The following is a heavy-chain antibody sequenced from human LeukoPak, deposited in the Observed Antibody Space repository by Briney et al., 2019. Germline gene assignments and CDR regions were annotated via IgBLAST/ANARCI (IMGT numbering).Heavy chain of an antibody. CDR1: GYTFTSYD. Sequence: ASVKVSCKASGYTFTSYDINWVRQATGQGLEWMGWMSPNSGNIGYAQKFQGRVTMTRNTSISTAYMELSSLRSEDTAVYYCARGRRIAVPGTRFSRWFDPWGQGTLVTVSS. CDR2: MSPNSGNI. J-gene: IGHJ5*02. CDR3: ARGRRIAVPGTRFSRWFDP. D-gene: IGHD6-19*01. V-gene: IGHV1-8*01.